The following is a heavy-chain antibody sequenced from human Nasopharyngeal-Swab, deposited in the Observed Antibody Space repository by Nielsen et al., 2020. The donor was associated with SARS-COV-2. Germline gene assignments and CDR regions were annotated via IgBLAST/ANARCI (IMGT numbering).Heavy chain of an antibody. CDR2: VSSDGSDE. CDR3: AIEGFHI. V-gene: IGHV3-30*03. Sequence: GGSLRLSCAVSGITFSRFAIHWVRQAPGKGLEWVAAVSSDGSDEAFSDAVKGRLSIPRDNSKNTLSLQLNSLRPEDTAVYFCAIEGFHIWGQGTVVTVSS. J-gene: IGHJ3*02. CDR1: GITFSRFA.